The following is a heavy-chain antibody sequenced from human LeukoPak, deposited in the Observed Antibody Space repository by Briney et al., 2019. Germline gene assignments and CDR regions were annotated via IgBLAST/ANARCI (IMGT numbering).Heavy chain of an antibody. J-gene: IGHJ5*02. D-gene: IGHD6-13*01. V-gene: IGHV4-39*07. CDR2: IYYSGST. CDR3: ARGRGSSSWYWFDP. Sequence: PSETLSLTCTVSGGSISRSSYYWGWIRQPPGKGLEWIGSIYYSGSTYYNPSLKSRVSISVDTSKNQFSLKLSSVTAADTAVYYCARGRGSSSWYWFDPWGQGTLVTASS. CDR1: GGSISRSSYY.